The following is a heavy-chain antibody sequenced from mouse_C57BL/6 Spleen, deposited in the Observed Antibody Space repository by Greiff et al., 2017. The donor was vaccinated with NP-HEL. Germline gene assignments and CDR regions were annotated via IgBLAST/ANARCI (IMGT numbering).Heavy chain of an antibody. CDR2: IYPGSGNT. CDR1: GYTFTDYY. V-gene: IGHV1-76*01. Sequence: QVQLQQSGAELVRPGASVKLSCKASGYTFTDYYINWVKQRPGQGLEWIARIYPGSGNTYYNEKFKGKATLTAEKSSSTAYMQLSSLTSEDSAVYFCARTTMVTTGFAYWGQGTLVTVSA. D-gene: IGHD2-2*01. CDR3: ARTTMVTTGFAY. J-gene: IGHJ3*01.